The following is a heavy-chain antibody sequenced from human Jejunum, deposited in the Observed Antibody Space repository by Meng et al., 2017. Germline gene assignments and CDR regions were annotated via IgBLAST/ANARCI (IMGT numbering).Heavy chain of an antibody. CDR2: ISSSGNYI. Sequence: GGSLRLSCAASGFTFSSYTMTWVRQAPGKGLEWVSSISSSGNYIYYADSVKGRFTISRDNAENSLFLQVSSLRAEDTAVYYCARSAGGYSFGKMDYWGQGTLVTVSS. CDR1: GFTFSSYT. CDR3: ARSAGGYSFGKMDY. V-gene: IGHV3-21*01. D-gene: IGHD5-18*01. J-gene: IGHJ4*02.